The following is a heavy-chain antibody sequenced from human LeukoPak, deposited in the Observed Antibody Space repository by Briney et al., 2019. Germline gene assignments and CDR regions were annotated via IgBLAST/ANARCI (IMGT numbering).Heavy chain of an antibody. CDR2: ISGSGGST. CDR3: ARGGHYFASGSYGYFDY. CDR1: GFTFSSYA. D-gene: IGHD3-10*01. J-gene: IGHJ4*02. Sequence: GGSLRLSCAASGFTFSSYAMSWVRQAPGKGLEWVSAISGSGGSTYYADSVKGRFTISRDNSKNTLYLQMNSLRVEDTAVYYCARGGHYFASGSYGYFDYWGQGALVIVSS. V-gene: IGHV3-23*01.